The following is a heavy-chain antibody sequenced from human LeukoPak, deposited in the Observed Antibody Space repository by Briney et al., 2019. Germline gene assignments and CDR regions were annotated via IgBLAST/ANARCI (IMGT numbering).Heavy chain of an antibody. Sequence: PGGSLRLSCAAPGFTVSSNYMNWVRQAPGQGLEWVSVINSGGSTHYADSVKGRFTISRDNSKNTLYLQMNSLRAEDTAVYYCARDLYYYGSGSDNFLYYWGQGTLVTVSS. CDR3: ARDLYYYGSGSDNFLYY. V-gene: IGHV3-53*01. CDR2: INSGGST. J-gene: IGHJ4*02. CDR1: GFTVSSNY. D-gene: IGHD3-10*01.